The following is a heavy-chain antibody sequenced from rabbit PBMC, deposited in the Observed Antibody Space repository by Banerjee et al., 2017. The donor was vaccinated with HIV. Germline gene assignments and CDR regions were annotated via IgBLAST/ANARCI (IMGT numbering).Heavy chain of an antibody. CDR3: TRHASGSGYYYYFNL. V-gene: IGHV1S47*01. CDR1: GFDFSSYG. D-gene: IGHD1-1*01. Sequence: QEQLVESGGGLVQPGGSLKLSCKASGFDFSSYGVSWVRQAPGKGLEWIGYIDPVFRSTYYASWVNGRFTISSHNAQNTLYLQLNSLTAADTATYFCTRHASGSGYYYYFNLWGQGTLVTV. J-gene: IGHJ4*01. CDR2: IDPVFRST.